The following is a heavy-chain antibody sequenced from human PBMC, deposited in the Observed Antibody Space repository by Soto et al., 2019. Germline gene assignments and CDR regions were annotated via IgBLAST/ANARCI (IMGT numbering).Heavy chain of an antibody. CDR2: ISAYNGNT. Sequence: QVKLVQSGAEVKKPGASVKVSCKASGYTFTSYGISWVRQAPGQGLEWMGWISAYNGNTNYAQKLQGRVTMTTDTSTSTAYMELRSLRSDDTAVYYCARVIDFWSGYYTGIPFDYWGQGTLVTVSS. CDR3: ARVIDFWSGYYTGIPFDY. D-gene: IGHD3-3*01. J-gene: IGHJ4*02. CDR1: GYTFTSYG. V-gene: IGHV1-18*04.